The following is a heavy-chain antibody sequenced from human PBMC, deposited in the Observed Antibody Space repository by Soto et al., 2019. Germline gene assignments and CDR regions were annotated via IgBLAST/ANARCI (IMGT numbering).Heavy chain of an antibody. Sequence: ASVKVSCKASGYTFTIYAMHWVRQAPGQGLEWMGWINAGNGNTKSSQKFQGRLTITSDTSANTAYMELSSLRSEDTAVYYCARPRVTTGENWFALWGQGTLVTVSS. V-gene: IGHV1-3*01. D-gene: IGHD4-4*01. J-gene: IGHJ5*02. CDR2: INAGNGNT. CDR1: GYTFTIYA. CDR3: ARPRVTTGENWFAL.